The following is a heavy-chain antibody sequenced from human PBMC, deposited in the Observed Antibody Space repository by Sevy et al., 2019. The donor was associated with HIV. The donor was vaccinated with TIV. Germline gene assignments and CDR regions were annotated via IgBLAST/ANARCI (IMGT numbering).Heavy chain of an antibody. J-gene: IGHJ4*02. CDR2: IGAYNGNA. D-gene: IGHD3-10*01. V-gene: IGHV1-18*01. CDR1: GYTFASEG. Sequence: ASVKVSCKASGYTFASEGISWVRQAPGQGLEWMGWIGAYNGNANSTQKLQGRVTMTTDTSTSTAYMELSSLRSDDTAIYYCARVPTYYYSAATYFESWGQGTLVTVSS. CDR3: ARVPTYYYSAATYFES.